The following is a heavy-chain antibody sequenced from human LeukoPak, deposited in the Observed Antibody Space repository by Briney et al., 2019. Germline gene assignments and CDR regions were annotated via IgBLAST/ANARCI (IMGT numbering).Heavy chain of an antibody. V-gene: IGHV1-2*02. CDR2: INPNSGDT. J-gene: IGHJ4*02. CDR3: ARVAIAVAGGLYYFDY. Sequence: GASVKVSCKASGYTFTDYSMHWVRQAPGQGLEWMGWINPNSGDTNYAQKLQGRVTMTTDTSTSTAYMELRSLRSDDTAVYYCARVAIAVAGGLYYFDYWGQGTLVTVSS. D-gene: IGHD6-19*01. CDR1: GYTFTDYS.